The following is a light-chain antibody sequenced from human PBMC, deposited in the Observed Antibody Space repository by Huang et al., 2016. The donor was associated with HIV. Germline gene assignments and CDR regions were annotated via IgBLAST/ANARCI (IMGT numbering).Light chain of an antibody. Sequence: DIQMTQSPFFLSASVGDRVTCTCRASQSISSYLNWYQQKPGKAPELLIYAASNLQSGAPSRFSGSGSGTDFTLTIVSLQPADFATYYCQQTYITPYTFGQGTKLEIK. CDR2: AAS. J-gene: IGKJ2*01. CDR3: QQTYITPYT. V-gene: IGKV1-39*01. CDR1: QSISSY.